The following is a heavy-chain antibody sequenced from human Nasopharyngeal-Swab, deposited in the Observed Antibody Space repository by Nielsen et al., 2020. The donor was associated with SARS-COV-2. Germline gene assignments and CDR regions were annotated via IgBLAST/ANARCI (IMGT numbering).Heavy chain of an antibody. CDR1: GGSISSSSYY. D-gene: IGHD3-9*01. Sequence: SETLSLTCTVSGGSISSSSYYWGWIRQPPGKGLEWIGSIYYSGITYYNPSLKSRVTISVDTSKNQFSLKLSSVTAADTAVYYCARVRYDILTGYHDNWFDPWGQGTLVTVSS. CDR3: ARVRYDILTGYHDNWFDP. CDR2: IYYSGIT. J-gene: IGHJ5*02. V-gene: IGHV4-39*07.